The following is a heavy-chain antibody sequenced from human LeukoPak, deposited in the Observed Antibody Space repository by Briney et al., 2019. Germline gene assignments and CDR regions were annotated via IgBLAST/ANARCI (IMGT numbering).Heavy chain of an antibody. V-gene: IGHV3-7*01. Sequence: PGFSERLSCATAGFSFTGRWMRWVRQAPARGLEWVASIKGDGSKKFYVKSVKSRFTNSRDDAESSLHLHMSSLRDADTAIYYCAKDVFEKWGQGTLVSVSS. J-gene: IGHJ4*02. CDR3: AKDVFEK. CDR1: GFSFTGRW. CDR2: IKGDGSKK.